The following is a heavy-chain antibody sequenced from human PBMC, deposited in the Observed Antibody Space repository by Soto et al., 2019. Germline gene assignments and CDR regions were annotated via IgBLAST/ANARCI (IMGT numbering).Heavy chain of an antibody. D-gene: IGHD2-15*01. J-gene: IGHJ4*02. CDR1: GDSVTSHY. Sequence: SSETLSLTCSFSGDSVTSHYLTWIRQSPEKGLEWIGYMHYTGNINYNPSLQSRLTISIDTSKNQFSLRLNSVTAADTAIYYCASARWDYWGQGTLVTVSS. V-gene: IGHV4-59*02. CDR3: ASARWDY. CDR2: MHYTGNI.